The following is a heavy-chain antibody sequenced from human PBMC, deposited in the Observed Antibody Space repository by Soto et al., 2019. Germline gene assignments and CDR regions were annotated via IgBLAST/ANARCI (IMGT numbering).Heavy chain of an antibody. Sequence: LRLSCAASGFTFSSYWMSWVRQAPGKGLEWVANIKQDGSEKYYVDSVKGRFTISRDNAKNSLYLQMNSLRAEDTAVYYCARAITMVRGVIIRPYYYGMDVWGQGTTVTISS. V-gene: IGHV3-7*04. CDR1: GFTFSSYW. CDR2: IKQDGSEK. J-gene: IGHJ6*02. D-gene: IGHD3-10*01. CDR3: ARAITMVRGVIIRPYYYGMDV.